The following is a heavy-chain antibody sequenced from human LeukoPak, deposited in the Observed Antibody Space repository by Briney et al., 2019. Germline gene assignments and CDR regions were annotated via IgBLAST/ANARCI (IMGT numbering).Heavy chain of an antibody. J-gene: IGHJ2*01. CDR2: IYEGGSS. Sequence: GGSLILSCAVSGFIVNNKYMTWVRQAPGKGLEWVSVIYEGGSSDYADSVKGRFSVSRDDSKNTVYLQMNSLRAEDTALYYCASYNQRLSNWFFDLWGRGALVTVSS. CDR3: ASYNQRLSNWFFDL. D-gene: IGHD6-25*01. V-gene: IGHV3-53*01. CDR1: GFIVNNKY.